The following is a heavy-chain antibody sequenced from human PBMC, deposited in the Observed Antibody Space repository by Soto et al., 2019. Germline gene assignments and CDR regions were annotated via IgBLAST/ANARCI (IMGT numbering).Heavy chain of an antibody. V-gene: IGHV4-31*03. J-gene: IGHJ4*02. CDR2: NYYSGST. CDR1: AGSISSGRYY. D-gene: IGHD5-12*01. CDR3: ARERGSGYDGGEIDY. Sequence: QVQLQESGPGLVKPSQTLSLTCTVSAGSISSGRYYWSWIRQHPGKGLEWIGYNYYSGSTYYNPSLTNRVTISVDTSKNQFALQLSSVTAADTAVYYGARERGSGYDGGEIDYWGQGTLVTVSS.